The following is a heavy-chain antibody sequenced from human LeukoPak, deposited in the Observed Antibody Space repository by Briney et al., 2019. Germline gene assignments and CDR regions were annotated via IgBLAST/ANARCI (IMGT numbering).Heavy chain of an antibody. Sequence: PSETLSLTCTVSGGSITSGGYYWSWVRQHPGKGLEWIGYTYYSGRSYYNPSLKSRVTISEDTSNHQFSLKLSSVTAADTAVYYCARRYGAYSSGWYGYWGQGTLVTVSS. J-gene: IGHJ4*02. D-gene: IGHD6-19*01. V-gene: IGHV4-31*03. CDR3: ARRYGAYSSGWYGY. CDR1: GGSITSGGYY. CDR2: TYYSGRS.